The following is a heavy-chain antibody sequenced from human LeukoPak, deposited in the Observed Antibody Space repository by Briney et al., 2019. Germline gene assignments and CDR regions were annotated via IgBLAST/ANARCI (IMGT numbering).Heavy chain of an antibody. Sequence: SQTLSLTCAVSGGSISSGGYSWRWIRPPPGKGLEWVGYIYRSGSTYYNPSLKSRVTISLDRFKNQFSLKLSSVTAADTAVYYCARGGGSSSGNCFDPWGQGTLVTVSS. CDR2: IYRSGST. CDR3: ARGGGSSSGNCFDP. CDR1: GGSISSGGYS. J-gene: IGHJ5*02. V-gene: IGHV4-30-2*01. D-gene: IGHD3-22*01.